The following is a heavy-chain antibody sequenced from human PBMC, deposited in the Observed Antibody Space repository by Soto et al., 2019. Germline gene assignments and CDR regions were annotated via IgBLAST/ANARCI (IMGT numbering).Heavy chain of an antibody. CDR3: AKDSAYSSGHDAFDI. J-gene: IGHJ3*02. V-gene: IGHV3-9*01. D-gene: IGHD6-19*01. CDR2: ISWNSGSI. CDR1: GFTFDDYA. Sequence: GGSLRLSCAASGFTFDDYAMHWVRQAPGKGLEWVSGISWNSGSIGYADSVKGRFTISRDNAKNSLYLQMNSLRAEDTALYYCAKDSAYSSGHDAFDIWGQGTMVTVSS.